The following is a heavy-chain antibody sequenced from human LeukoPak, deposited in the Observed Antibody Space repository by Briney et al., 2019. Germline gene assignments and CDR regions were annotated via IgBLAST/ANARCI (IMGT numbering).Heavy chain of an antibody. CDR2: INPNSGGT. J-gene: IGHJ4*02. Sequence: ASVKVSCKAPGYTFTGYYMHWVRQAPGQGPEWMGRINPNSGGTNYAQKFQGRVTMTRDTSISTAYMELSRLRSDDTAVYYCARDNDSSGYYNPIDYWGQGTLVTVSS. CDR1: GYTFTGYY. D-gene: IGHD3-22*01. CDR3: ARDNDSSGYYNPIDY. V-gene: IGHV1-2*06.